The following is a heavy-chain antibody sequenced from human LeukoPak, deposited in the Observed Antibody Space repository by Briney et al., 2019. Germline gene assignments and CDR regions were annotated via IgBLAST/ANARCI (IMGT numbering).Heavy chain of an antibody. V-gene: IGHV4-39*01. CDR2: INFIGRT. Sequence: SQTLSLTCTVSGFSVSDSLSYWVWVRQPPGKELVWFVEINFIGRTSYNSSNNRRTTMSGNTTKTQFLQKMTCITAENTAVYFCASLTKGRYFVYLFAFWGQGILVTVSS. D-gene: IGHD3-9*01. CDR3: ASLTKGRYFVYLFAF. CDR1: GFSVSDSLSY. J-gene: IGHJ4*02.